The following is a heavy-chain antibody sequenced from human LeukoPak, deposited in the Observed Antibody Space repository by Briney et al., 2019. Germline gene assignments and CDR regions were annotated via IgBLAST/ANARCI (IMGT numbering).Heavy chain of an antibody. CDR3: ARDLLTDFVFYASGPPWFDP. J-gene: IGHJ5*02. Sequence: GGSLRLSCAASGFTFSSYSMNWVRQAPGKGLEWVSSISSSSSYIYYADSVKGRFTISRDNAKNSLYLQMNSLRAEDTAVYYCARDLLTDFVFYASGPPWFDPWGQGTLVTVSS. D-gene: IGHD3-10*01. CDR2: ISSSSSYI. V-gene: IGHV3-21*01. CDR1: GFTFSSYS.